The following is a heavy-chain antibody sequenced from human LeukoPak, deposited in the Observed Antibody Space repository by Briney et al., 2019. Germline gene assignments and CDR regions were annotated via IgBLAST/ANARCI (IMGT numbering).Heavy chain of an antibody. D-gene: IGHD3-3*01. CDR3: ARETRGWGYDFWSGYPTWYFDL. CDR1: GYTFTSYG. J-gene: IGHJ2*01. CDR2: ISAYNGNT. Sequence: ASVKVSCKASGYTFTSYGISWVRQAPGQGLEWMGWISAYNGNTNYAQKLQGRVTMTTDTSTSTAYMELRSLRSDDTAVYYCARETRGWGYDFWSGYPTWYFDLWGRGTLVTVSS. V-gene: IGHV1-18*01.